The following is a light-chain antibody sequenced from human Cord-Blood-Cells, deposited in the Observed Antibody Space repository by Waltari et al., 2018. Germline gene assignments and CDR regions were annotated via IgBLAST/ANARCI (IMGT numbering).Light chain of an antibody. CDR3: CSYAGSSTWV. CDR1: SSAVGRYNI. Sequence: QSALTQPASVSGSPGQSITISCTGNSSAVGRYNIVSWYQQHPGQAPKLMIYEVSKRPSGVSNRFSSSKSGNTASLTISGLQAEDEADYYCCSYAGSSTWVFGRGTKLTVL. V-gene: IGLV2-23*02. CDR2: EVS. J-gene: IGLJ3*02.